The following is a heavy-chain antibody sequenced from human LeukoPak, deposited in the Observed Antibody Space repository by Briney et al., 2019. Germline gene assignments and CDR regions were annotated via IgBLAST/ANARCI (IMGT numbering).Heavy chain of an antibody. CDR1: GFTFSSYA. D-gene: IGHD3-22*01. V-gene: IGHV3-30*04. CDR3: ASRYYYDSSGSSLFDY. CDR2: ISYDGSNK. Sequence: GGSLRLSCAASGFTFSSYAMHWVRQAPGKGLEWVAVISYDGSNKYYADSVKGRFTISRDNSKNTLYLQMNSLRAEDTAVYYCASRYYYDSSGSSLFDYWGQGTLVTVSS. J-gene: IGHJ4*02.